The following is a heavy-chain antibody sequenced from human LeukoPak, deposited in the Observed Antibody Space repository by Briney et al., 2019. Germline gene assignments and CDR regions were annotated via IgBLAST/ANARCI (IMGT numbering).Heavy chain of an antibody. Sequence: GGSLRLSCAASGFTFSDYAMHWVRQAPGKGLEWVSYISSSSSTIYYADSVKGRFTISRDNAKNSLYLQMNSLRAEDTAVYYCARDKARELPYYFDYWGQGTLVTVSS. CDR2: ISSSSSTI. J-gene: IGHJ4*02. V-gene: IGHV3-48*01. CDR3: ARDKARELPYYFDY. CDR1: GFTFSDYA. D-gene: IGHD1-26*01.